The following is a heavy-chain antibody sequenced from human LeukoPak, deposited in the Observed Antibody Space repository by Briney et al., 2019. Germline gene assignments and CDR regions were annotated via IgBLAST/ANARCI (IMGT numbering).Heavy chain of an antibody. V-gene: IGHV3-23*01. CDR3: ARRFSSNWYYFDY. CDR2: IRETAGDT. D-gene: IGHD6-13*01. Sequence: PGGSLRLSCAASGFTVINYSMNWVRRAPGKGLEWVSTIRETAGDTYYADSVKGRFTISRDISKNTVYLDMISLRVEDTAVYYCARRFSSNWYYFDYWGQGTLVTVSS. J-gene: IGHJ4*02. CDR1: GFTVINYS.